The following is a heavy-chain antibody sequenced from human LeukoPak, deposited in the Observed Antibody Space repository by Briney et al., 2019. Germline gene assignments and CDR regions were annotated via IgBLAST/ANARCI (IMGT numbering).Heavy chain of an antibody. J-gene: IGHJ3*02. Sequence: SETLSLTCGVYGGSFSGYYWSWIRQAPGKGLEWIGEINHGGSTKYNPSLKSRVSISVDTSKNQFSLKLSSVTAADTAVYYCATSKYYYDSSGYFSDAFDIWGQGTMVTVSS. D-gene: IGHD3-22*01. CDR3: ATSKYYYDSSGYFSDAFDI. CDR1: GGSFSGYY. CDR2: INHGGST. V-gene: IGHV4-34*01.